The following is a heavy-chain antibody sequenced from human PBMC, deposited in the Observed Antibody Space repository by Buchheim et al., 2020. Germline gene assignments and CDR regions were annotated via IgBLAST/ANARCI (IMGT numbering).Heavy chain of an antibody. V-gene: IGHV3-30-3*01. CDR3: ARDRVVVAATSLYYYYGMDV. D-gene: IGHD2-15*01. CDR2: ISYDGSNK. J-gene: IGHJ6*02. CDR1: GFTFSSYA. Sequence: QVQLVESGGGVVQPGRSLRLSCAASGFTFSSYAMHWVRQDPGKGLEWVAVISYDGSNKYYADSVKGRFTISRDNSKNTLYLQMNSLRAEDTAVYYCARDRVVVAATSLYYYYGMDVWGQGTT.